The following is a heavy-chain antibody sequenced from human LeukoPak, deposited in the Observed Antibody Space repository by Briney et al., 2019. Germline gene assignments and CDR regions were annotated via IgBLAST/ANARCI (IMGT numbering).Heavy chain of an antibody. CDR2: INHSGST. CDR1: GGSFSGYY. V-gene: IGHV4-34*01. CDR3: ARAYYDILPPDP. Sequence: SETLSLTCAVYGGSFSGYYWSWIRQPPGKGLEWIGEINHSGSTNYNPSLKSRVTISVDTSKNQFSLKLSSVTAADTAVYYCARAYYDILPPDPWGQGTRVTVSS. J-gene: IGHJ5*02. D-gene: IGHD3-9*01.